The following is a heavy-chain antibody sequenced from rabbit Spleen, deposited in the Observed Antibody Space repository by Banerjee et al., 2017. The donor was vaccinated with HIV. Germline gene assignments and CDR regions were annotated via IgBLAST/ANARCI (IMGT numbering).Heavy chain of an antibody. CDR3: ARDGDDAGYDFTL. CDR1: GLSFSSRFW. V-gene: IGHV1S45*01. CDR2: IYSGSSGTT. J-gene: IGHJ4*01. Sequence: QEQLVESGGGLVQPEGSLTLTCTVSGLSFSSRFWISWVRQAPGKGLEWIADIYSGSSGTTYYASWAKGRFTISKTSSTTVTLRMTSLTAADTATYFCARDGDDAGYDFTLWGPGTLVTVS. D-gene: IGHD3-1*01.